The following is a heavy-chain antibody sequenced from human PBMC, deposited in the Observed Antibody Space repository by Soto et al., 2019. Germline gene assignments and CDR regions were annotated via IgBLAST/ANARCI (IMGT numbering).Heavy chain of an antibody. CDR1: GFSLSTSGVG. CDR3: AHRPGYDSGSRSWSFKFVWAKGGGGPHDAFDI. D-gene: IGHD3-10*01. Sequence: SGPTLVKPTQTLMLTCTFSGFSLSTSGVGVGWIRQPPGKALEWLALIYWDDDKRYSPSLKSRLTITKNTSKNQVVLTMTNMDPVDTATYYCAHRPGYDSGSRSWSFKFVWAKGGGGPHDAFDIWGQGTMVTVSS. V-gene: IGHV2-5*02. J-gene: IGHJ3*02. CDR2: IYWDDDK.